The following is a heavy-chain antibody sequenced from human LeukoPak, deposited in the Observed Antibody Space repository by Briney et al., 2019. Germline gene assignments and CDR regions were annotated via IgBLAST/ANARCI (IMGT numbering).Heavy chain of an antibody. CDR3: AKTSSDYGERFEH. Sequence: GGSLRLSCVASGFTFSNYAMHWVRQAPGKGLEWVAFVSHDGRTQYYVDSVKGRFTISRDNSKDTLYLQMNSLRTEDTALYYCAKTSSDYGERFEHWGQGPLVTVSS. CDR1: GFTFSNYA. J-gene: IGHJ4*02. V-gene: IGHV3-30*18. D-gene: IGHD4-17*01. CDR2: VSHDGRTQ.